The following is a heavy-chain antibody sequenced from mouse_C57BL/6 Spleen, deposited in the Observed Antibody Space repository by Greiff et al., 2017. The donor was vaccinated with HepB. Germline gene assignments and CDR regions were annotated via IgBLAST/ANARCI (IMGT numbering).Heavy chain of an antibody. Sequence: DVQLQESGPGLVKPSQSLSLTCSVTGYSITSGYYWNWIRQFPGNKLEWMGYISYDGSNNYNPSLKNRISITRDTSKNQFFLKLNSVTTEDTATYYCARDHSTHAMDYWGQGTSVTVSS. CDR3: ARDHSTHAMDY. CDR1: GYSITSGYY. J-gene: IGHJ4*01. V-gene: IGHV3-6*01. CDR2: ISYDGSN. D-gene: IGHD2-5*01.